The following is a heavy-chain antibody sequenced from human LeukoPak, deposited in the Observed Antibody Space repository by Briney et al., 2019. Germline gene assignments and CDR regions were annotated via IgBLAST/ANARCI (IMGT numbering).Heavy chain of an antibody. J-gene: IGHJ4*02. CDR3: ARDGGLHTNFDY. CDR1: GFTFRNYW. V-gene: IGHV3-7*01. Sequence: GGSLRLSCAASGFTFRNYWMGWVRQAPGKGLEWVANTKPDGTAEYYADSVRGRFTTSRDNANNFLYLQMNSLRGEDAAVYYCARDGGLHTNFDYWGQGTLVTVSS. D-gene: IGHD2-15*01. CDR2: TKPDGTAE.